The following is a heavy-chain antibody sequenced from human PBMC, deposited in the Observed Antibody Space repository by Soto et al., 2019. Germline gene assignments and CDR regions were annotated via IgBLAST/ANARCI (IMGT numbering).Heavy chain of an antibody. J-gene: IGHJ3*01. D-gene: IGHD3-10*02. Sequence: QLQLVESGGGVVQPEKSLRLSCEASGFTFSAFDMHWVRQSPGKGLEWVATSSYDGDTKYYANSVKGRFTISRDNSRNSMDLHMNSLRAEETAMYYCARDWSAVFGTPCELWGQGTMVVDSS. CDR1: GFTFSAFD. CDR2: SSYDGDTK. V-gene: IGHV3-30*13. CDR3: ARDWSAVFGTPCEL.